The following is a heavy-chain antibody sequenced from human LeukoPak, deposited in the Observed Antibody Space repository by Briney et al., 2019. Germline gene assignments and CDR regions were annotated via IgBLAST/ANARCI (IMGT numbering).Heavy chain of an antibody. CDR2: INHSGST. J-gene: IGHJ5*02. CDR3: ARENLGYYDSSGYYAS. V-gene: IGHV4-34*01. Sequence: PSETLSLTCAVYGGSFSGYYWSWIRQPPGKGLEWIGEINHSGSTNYNPSLKSRVTISVDTSKNQFSLKLSSVTAADTAVYYCARENLGYYDSSGYYASWGQGTLVTVSS. D-gene: IGHD3-22*01. CDR1: GGSFSGYY.